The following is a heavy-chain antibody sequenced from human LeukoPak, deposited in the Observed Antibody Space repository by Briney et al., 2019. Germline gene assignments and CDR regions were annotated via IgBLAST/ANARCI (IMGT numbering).Heavy chain of an antibody. CDR1: GFTFNAYA. J-gene: IGHJ4*02. V-gene: IGHV3-30*01. CDR3: ARDRNSPAKYYFDY. D-gene: IGHD1-14*01. CDR2: VSNDGRDK. Sequence: PGGSLRLSCAASGFTFNAYAMHWVRQAPGKGLEWVAVVSNDGRDKHYADSVKVRFTISRDNSENTLYLQMNTLRAEDTAVYYCARDRNSPAKYYFDYWGQGTLVTV.